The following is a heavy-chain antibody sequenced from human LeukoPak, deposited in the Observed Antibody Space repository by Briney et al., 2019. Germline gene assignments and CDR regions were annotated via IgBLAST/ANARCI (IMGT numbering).Heavy chain of an antibody. CDR2: TYYRSKWFY. Sequence: SQTLSLACAISGDSVSSNSAAWDWIRQSPSRGLEWLGRTYYRSKWFYDYAVSVKSRITINPDTSKNQFSLLLNSVTPEDTAVYYCTRDSGLGNDAFDVWGQGTMVTVSS. D-gene: IGHD3-10*01. V-gene: IGHV6-1*01. CDR1: GDSVSSNSAA. CDR3: TRDSGLGNDAFDV. J-gene: IGHJ3*01.